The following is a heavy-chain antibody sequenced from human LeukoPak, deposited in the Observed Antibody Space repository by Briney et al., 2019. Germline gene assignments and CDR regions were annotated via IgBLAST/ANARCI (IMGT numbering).Heavy chain of an antibody. V-gene: IGHV1-18*01. J-gene: IGHJ4*02. CDR3: ARAIGFDNNGSRGDF. D-gene: IGHD3-10*01. Sequence: ASVKVSCKTSGYTFSNYGVSWVRQAPGQGLEWIGWFSAYNGKTDYAQKAQNRVTMTTDTSTSTVFMELKNLTTGDTAVYYCARAIGFDNNGSRGDFWGQGTLVTVSS. CDR1: GYTFSNYG. CDR2: FSAYNGKT.